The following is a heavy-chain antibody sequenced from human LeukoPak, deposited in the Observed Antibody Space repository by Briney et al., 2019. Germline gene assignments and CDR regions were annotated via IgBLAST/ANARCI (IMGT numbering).Heavy chain of an antibody. D-gene: IGHD3-10*01. Sequence: SETLSLTCAVYGGSFSGYYRSWIRQPPGKGLEWIGEINHSGSTNYNPSLKSRVTISVDTSKNQFSLKLSSVTAADTAVYYCASCGDYYYYGMDVWGQGTTVTVSS. CDR2: INHSGST. CDR1: GGSFSGYY. CDR3: ASCGDYYYYGMDV. V-gene: IGHV4-34*01. J-gene: IGHJ6*02.